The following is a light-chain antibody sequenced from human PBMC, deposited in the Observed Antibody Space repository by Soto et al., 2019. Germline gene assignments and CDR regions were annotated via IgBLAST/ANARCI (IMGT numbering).Light chain of an antibody. CDR2: DAS. CDR3: QQRKHWPPLT. V-gene: IGKV3-11*01. CDR1: HTVDIN. J-gene: IGKJ4*01. Sequence: EVVLTQSPDILSLSPGEKATPSGRTRHTVDINVAWYQQKPGQAPRFLIYDASNRVTGIPTRFSGSGSGTDFTLTISSLEPEDFAVYYCQQRKHWPPLTFGGGTKVEIK.